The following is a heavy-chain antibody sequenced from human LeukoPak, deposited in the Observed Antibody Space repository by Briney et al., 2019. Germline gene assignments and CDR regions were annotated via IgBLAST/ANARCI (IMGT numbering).Heavy chain of an antibody. D-gene: IGHD1-26*01. J-gene: IGHJ6*03. V-gene: IGHV3-23*01. CDR2: ISGSGGST. CDR3: AKSGWELLGVYYYYYYMDV. Sequence: GGSLRLSCAASGFTFSSYAMSWVRQAPGKGLEWVSAISGSGGSTYYADSVKGRFTISRGNSKNTLYLQMNSLRAEDTAVYYCAKSGWELLGVYYYYYYMDVWGKGTTVTVSS. CDR1: GFTFSSYA.